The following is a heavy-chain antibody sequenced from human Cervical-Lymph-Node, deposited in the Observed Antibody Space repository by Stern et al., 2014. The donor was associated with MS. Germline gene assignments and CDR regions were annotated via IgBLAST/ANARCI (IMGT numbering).Heavy chain of an antibody. V-gene: IGHV3-21*01. CDR1: GFTFSSYS. Sequence: EVQLLEYGGGLVKPGGSLRLSCAASGFTFSSYSMNWVRQAPGKGLEWVSSISSSSSYIYYADAVKGRFTISRDNAKNSLYLQMNSLRAEDTAVYYCASHYCSGGSCYHGVDYWGQGTLVTVSS. CDR2: ISSSSSYI. J-gene: IGHJ4*02. D-gene: IGHD2-15*01. CDR3: ASHYCSGGSCYHGVDY.